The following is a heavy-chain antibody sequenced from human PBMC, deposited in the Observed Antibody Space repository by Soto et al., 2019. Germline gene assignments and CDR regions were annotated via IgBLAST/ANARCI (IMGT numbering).Heavy chain of an antibody. CDR3: ARLVYCSSTSCYDNWFDP. V-gene: IGHV5-51*01. CDR2: IYPGDSDT. Sequence: ASVKVSCKGSGYSFTSYWIGWVRQMPGKGLEWMGIIYPGDSDTRYSPSFQGQVTISADKSISTAYLQWSSLKASDTAMYYCARLVYCSSTSCYDNWFDPWGQGTLVTVSS. CDR1: GYSFTSYW. D-gene: IGHD2-2*01. J-gene: IGHJ5*02.